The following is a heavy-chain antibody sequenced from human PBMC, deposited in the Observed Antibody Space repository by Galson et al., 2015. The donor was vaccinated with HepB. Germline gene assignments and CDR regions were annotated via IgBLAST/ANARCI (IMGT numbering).Heavy chain of an antibody. V-gene: IGHV1-69*13. D-gene: IGHD1-26*01. CDR2: IIPIFGTA. J-gene: IGHJ3*02. CDR1: GGTFSSYA. Sequence: SVKVSCKASGGTFSSYAISWVRQAPGQGLEWMGGIIPIFGTANYAQKFQGRVTITADESTSTAYMELSSLRSEDTAVYYCARDTGSNDAFGIWGQGTMVTVSS. CDR3: ARDTGSNDAFGI.